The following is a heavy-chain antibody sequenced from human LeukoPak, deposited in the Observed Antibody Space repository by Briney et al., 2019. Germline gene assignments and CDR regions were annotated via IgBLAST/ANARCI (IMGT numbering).Heavy chain of an antibody. CDR1: GYTLTELS. D-gene: IGHD2-2*01. Sequence: GASVKVSCKVSGYTLTELSMHCVRQAPGKGLEWMGGFDTEDGETIYAQKFQGRVTMTEDTSTDTAYMELSSLRSEDTAVYYCARDYCSSTSCLFDYWGQGTLVTVSS. CDR2: FDTEDGET. J-gene: IGHJ4*02. V-gene: IGHV1-24*01. CDR3: ARDYCSSTSCLFDY.